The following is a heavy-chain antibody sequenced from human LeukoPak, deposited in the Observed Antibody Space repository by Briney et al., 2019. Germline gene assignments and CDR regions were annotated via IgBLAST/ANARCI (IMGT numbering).Heavy chain of an antibody. D-gene: IGHD1-1*01. CDR1: GGTFSSYA. J-gene: IGHJ6*02. Sequence: ASVKVSCKASGGTFSSYAISWVRQAPGQGLEWMGRIIPILGIANYAQKFQGRVTITADKSTSTAYMELSSLRSEDTAVYYCARLYPPQTEYYYYGMDVWGQGTTVTVSS. V-gene: IGHV1-69*04. CDR2: IIPILGIA. CDR3: ARLYPPQTEYYYYGMDV.